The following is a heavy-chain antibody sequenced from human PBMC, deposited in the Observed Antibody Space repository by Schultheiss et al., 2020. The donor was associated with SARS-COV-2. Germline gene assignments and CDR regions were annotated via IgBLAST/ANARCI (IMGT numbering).Heavy chain of an antibody. CDR3: AREDADIVVVVAAAFDY. CDR1: GFTFSSYW. V-gene: IGHV3-7*01. J-gene: IGHJ4*02. D-gene: IGHD2-15*01. CDR2: IKQDGSEK. Sequence: GESLKISCAASGFTFSSYWMSWVRQAPGKGLEWVANIKQDGSEKYYVDSVKGRFTISRDNAKNSLYLQMNSLRAEDTAVYYCAREDADIVVVVAAAFDYWGQGTLVTVSS.